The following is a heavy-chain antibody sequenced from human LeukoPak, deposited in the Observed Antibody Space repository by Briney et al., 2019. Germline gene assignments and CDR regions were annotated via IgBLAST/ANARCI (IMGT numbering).Heavy chain of an antibody. CDR1: GASISSGTYS. Sequence: PSQTLSLTCTVSGASISSGTYSWSWIRQPPEEGLEWIGYIYHTGSTYYNPSLKGRVTISVDRSKNQFSLNLNFVTAADTALYYCARGDGSGSGRWFDPWGQGTLITVSS. CDR2: IYHTGST. J-gene: IGHJ5*02. D-gene: IGHD3-10*01. CDR3: ARGDGSGSGRWFDP. V-gene: IGHV4-30-2*01.